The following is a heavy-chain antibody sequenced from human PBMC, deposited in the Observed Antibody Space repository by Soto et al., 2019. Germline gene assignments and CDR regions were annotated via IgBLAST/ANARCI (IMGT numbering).Heavy chain of an antibody. Sequence: PGGSLRLSCAASGFTFSSYAMHWVRQAPGKGLEWVAVISYDGSNKYYADSVKGRFTISRDNSKNTLYLQMDSLRAEDTAVYYCARDQSLGVVVPAYASWFDPWGQGTLVTVSS. CDR2: ISYDGSNK. CDR3: ARDQSLGVVVPAYASWFDP. J-gene: IGHJ5*02. V-gene: IGHV3-30-3*01. D-gene: IGHD2-2*01. CDR1: GFTFSSYA.